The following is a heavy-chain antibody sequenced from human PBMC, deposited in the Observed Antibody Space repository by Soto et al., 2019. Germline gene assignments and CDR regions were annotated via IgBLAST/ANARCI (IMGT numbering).Heavy chain of an antibody. J-gene: IGHJ4*02. Sequence: ASVKVSCTASGYPFTSYAMHWVRHAPGQRLEWMGWINAGSGNTKYSQKFQGRVTITRDTSASTAYMELSSLRSEDTAVYDCARPSIPYYDFGSEIGPYYFDYWGQGTLVTVSS. CDR1: GYPFTSYA. CDR3: ARPSIPYYDFGSEIGPYYFDY. D-gene: IGHD3-3*01. CDR2: INAGSGNT. V-gene: IGHV1-3*01.